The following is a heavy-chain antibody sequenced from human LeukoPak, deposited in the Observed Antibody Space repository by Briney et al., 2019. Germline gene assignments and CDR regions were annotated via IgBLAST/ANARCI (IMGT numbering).Heavy chain of an antibody. D-gene: IGHD1-26*01. CDR3: AREMRGADDAFDI. J-gene: IGHJ3*02. CDR2: IYSGGST. CDR1: GFTFSSYG. Sequence: GGSLRLSCAASGFTFSSYGMSWVRQAPGKGLEWVSVIYSGGSTYYADSVKGRFTISRDNSKNTLYLQMNSLRAEDTAVYYCAREMRGADDAFDIWGQGTMVTVSS. V-gene: IGHV3-53*01.